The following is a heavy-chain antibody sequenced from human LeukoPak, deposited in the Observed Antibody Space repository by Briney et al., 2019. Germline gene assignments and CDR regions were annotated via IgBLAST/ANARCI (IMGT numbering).Heavy chain of an antibody. D-gene: IGHD3-16*02. CDR3: ARQYYDYVWGSYRSTWYFDY. V-gene: IGHV4-34*01. J-gene: IGHJ4*02. Sequence: SETLSLTCAVYGGSFSGYYWSWIRQPSGKGLEWIGEINRSGSTNYNPSLKSRVTISVDTSKNQFSLKLSSVTAADTAVYYCARQYYDYVWGSYRSTWYFDYWGQGTLVTVSS. CDR1: GGSFSGYY. CDR2: INRSGST.